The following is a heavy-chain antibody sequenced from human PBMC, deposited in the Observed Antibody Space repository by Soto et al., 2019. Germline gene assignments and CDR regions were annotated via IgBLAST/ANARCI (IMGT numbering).Heavy chain of an antibody. D-gene: IGHD6-6*01. Sequence: SSETLSLPCTVAGGSISSGGYYWSWIRQHPGKGLEWIGYIYYSGSTYYNPSLKSRVTISVDTSKNQFSLKLSSVTAADTAVYYCATAIEYSSSSGGMIGYWGQGTLVTVSS. CDR1: GGSISSGGYY. V-gene: IGHV4-31*03. CDR2: IYYSGST. CDR3: ATAIEYSSSSGGMIGY. J-gene: IGHJ4*02.